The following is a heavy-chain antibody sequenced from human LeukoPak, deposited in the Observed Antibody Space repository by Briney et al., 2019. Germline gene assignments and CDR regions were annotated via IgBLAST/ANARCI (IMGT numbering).Heavy chain of an antibody. CDR3: ARRYYYDSSGFPDY. CDR1: GVIFSSFG. Sequence: GQSLRLSCAASGVIFSSFGMHWVRQAPSKGLEWVAVIPYDGSNKYHADSVKDRLSLPRDNTKNTQYRQMNSLRAEDTAVDYCARRYYYDSSGFPDYWGQGTLVTVSS. CDR2: IPYDGSNK. V-gene: IGHV3-30*03. J-gene: IGHJ4*02. D-gene: IGHD3-22*01.